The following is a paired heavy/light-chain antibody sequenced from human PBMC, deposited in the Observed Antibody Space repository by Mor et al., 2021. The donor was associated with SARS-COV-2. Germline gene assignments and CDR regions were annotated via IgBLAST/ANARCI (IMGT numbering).Heavy chain of an antibody. CDR1: GFTVSRNY. V-gene: IGHV3-53*01. CDR3: AGSGSNYYYHFDY. Sequence: EVQLVESGGGLIQPGGSLRLSCAASGFTVSRNYMTWVRQAPGKGLECVSVIYSGGIIYYADSVKGRFTVSRDNSKNTLYLQMNSLRAEDTAMYYCAGSGSNYYYHFDYWGQGTLVTVSS. CDR2: IYSGGII. D-gene: IGHD3-10*01. J-gene: IGHJ4*02.
Light chain of an antibody. CDR2: GAS. CDR3: HHYDNWPYT. V-gene: IGKV3-15*01. CDR1: QSVSSN. J-gene: IGKJ2*01. Sequence: EIVMTQSPATLSVSPGERATLSCRASQSVSSNLAWYQQKPGQAPRLLIYGASTRATGVPARFSGSGSGTEFTLTISSLQSEDFAVYYCHHYDNWPYTFGQGTKLEIK.